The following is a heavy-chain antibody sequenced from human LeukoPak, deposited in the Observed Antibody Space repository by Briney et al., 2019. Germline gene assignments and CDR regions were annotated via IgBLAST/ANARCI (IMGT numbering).Heavy chain of an antibody. CDR2: IRYDGSNK. Sequence: GGSLRLSCGASGFTFSSYGMHWVRQAPSKGLEWVAFIRYDGSNKYYADSVKGRFTISRDNSKNTLYLQMNSLRAEDTAVYYCAKDPLYLRYSYAPGYFDYWGQGTLVTVSS. CDR1: GFTFSSYG. V-gene: IGHV3-30*02. D-gene: IGHD5-18*01. CDR3: AKDPLYLRYSYAPGYFDY. J-gene: IGHJ4*02.